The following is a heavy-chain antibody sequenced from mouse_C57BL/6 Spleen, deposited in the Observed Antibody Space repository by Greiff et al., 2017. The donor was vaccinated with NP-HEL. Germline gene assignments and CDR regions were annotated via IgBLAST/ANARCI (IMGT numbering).Heavy chain of an antibody. CDR2: INPNNGGT. D-gene: IGHD1-1*01. Sequence: EVQLQQSGPELVKPGASVKISCKASGYTFTDYYMNWVKQSHGKSLEWIGDINPNNGGTSYNQKFKGKATLTVDKSSSTAYMELRSLTSEDSAVYYCAREDYGSLGAYWGQGTLVTVSA. CDR3: AREDYGSLGAY. CDR1: GYTFTDYY. V-gene: IGHV1-26*01. J-gene: IGHJ3*01.